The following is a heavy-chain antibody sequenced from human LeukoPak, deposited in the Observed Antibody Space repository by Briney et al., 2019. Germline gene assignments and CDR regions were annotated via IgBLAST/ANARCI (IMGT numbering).Heavy chain of an antibody. V-gene: IGHV3-20*04. CDR2: INWNGNNV. Sequence: PGGSLRLSCATSGFTFDDYGMNWVRQAPGKGLEWVSNINWNGNNVDYADPVKGRFTISRDKAENSLHLQMNSLRAEDTAVYYCARAYYWGQGTLVTVSS. CDR3: ARAYY. J-gene: IGHJ4*02. CDR1: GFTFDDYG. D-gene: IGHD2-21*01.